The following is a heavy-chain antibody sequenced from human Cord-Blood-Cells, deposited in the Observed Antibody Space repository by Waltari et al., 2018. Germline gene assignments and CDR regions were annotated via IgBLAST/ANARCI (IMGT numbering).Heavy chain of an antibody. V-gene: IGHV1-2*02. CDR1: GYTFTGCY. Sequence: QVQLVQSGAEVKKPGASVQVSSKASGYTFTGCYMHWWRQAPGQGLEWMGWINPNSGGTNYAQKFQGRVTMTRDTSISTAYMELSRLRSDDTAVYYCARGVVSGSYWFDPWGQGTLVTVSS. CDR2: INPNSGGT. CDR3: ARGVVSGSYWFDP. D-gene: IGHD1-26*01. J-gene: IGHJ5*02.